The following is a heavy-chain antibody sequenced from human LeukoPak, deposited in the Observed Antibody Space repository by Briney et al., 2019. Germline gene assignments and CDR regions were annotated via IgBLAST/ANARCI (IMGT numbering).Heavy chain of an antibody. CDR1: GGSISSSSYY. J-gene: IGHJ4*02. D-gene: IGHD3-10*01. V-gene: IGHV4-39*01. CDR3: ARSPKLLWFGELLSYFDY. CDR2: IYYSGST. Sequence: PSETPSLTCTVSGGSISSSSYYWGWIRQPPGKGLEWIGSIYYSGSTYYNPSLKSRVTISVDTSKNQFSLKLSSVTAADTAVYYCARSPKLLWFGELLSYFDYWGQGTLVTVSS.